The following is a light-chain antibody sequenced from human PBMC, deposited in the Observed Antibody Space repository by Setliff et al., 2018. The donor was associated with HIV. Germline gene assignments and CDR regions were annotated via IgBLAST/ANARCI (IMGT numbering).Light chain of an antibody. CDR1: SSDVVDYNY. CDR2: AVS. V-gene: IGLV2-14*03. J-gene: IGLJ2*01. Sequence: QSALTQPPSASGSPGQSVTISCTGTSSDVVDYNYVSWYQQYPGKAPKLMIYAVSNRPSGVSNRFSGSKSGNTASLTISGLQAEDEADYYCSSYTSSSTLFGGGTKVTVL. CDR3: SSYTSSSTL.